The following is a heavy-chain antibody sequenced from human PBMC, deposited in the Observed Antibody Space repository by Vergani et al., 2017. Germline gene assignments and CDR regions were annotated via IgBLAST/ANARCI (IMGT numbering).Heavy chain of an antibody. CDR1: GFTVSSNY. Sequence: EVQLVESGGGLVQPGGSLRLSCAASGFTVSSNYMSWVRQAPGKGLEWVSVIYSGGSTYYADSVKGRFTISRHNSKNTLYLQMNSLRAEDTAVYYCARDQVDIVATTTYYYYYCGMDVWGQ. V-gene: IGHV3-53*04. CDR3: ARDQVDIVATTTYYYYYCGMDV. D-gene: IGHD5-12*01. J-gene: IGHJ6*02. CDR2: IYSGGST.